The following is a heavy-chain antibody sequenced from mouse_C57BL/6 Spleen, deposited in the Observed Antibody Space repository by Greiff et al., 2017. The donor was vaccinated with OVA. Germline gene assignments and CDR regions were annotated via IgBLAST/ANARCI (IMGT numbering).Heavy chain of an antibody. CDR2: IDPNSGGT. V-gene: IGHV1-72*01. CDR3: ARGNWDYAMDY. D-gene: IGHD4-1*01. J-gene: IGHJ4*01. Sequence: QVQLQQPGAELVKPGASVKLSCKASGYTFTSYWMHWVKQRPGRGLEWIGRIDPNSGGTKYNEKFKSKATLTVDKPSSTAYMQLSSLTSEDAAVYYCARGNWDYAMDYWGQGTSVTVSS. CDR1: GYTFTSYW.